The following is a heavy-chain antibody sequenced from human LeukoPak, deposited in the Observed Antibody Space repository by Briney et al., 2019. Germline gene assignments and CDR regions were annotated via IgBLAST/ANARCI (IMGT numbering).Heavy chain of an antibody. J-gene: IGHJ4*02. Sequence: PGGSLRLSCAASGFTFSSYAMHWVRQAPGKGLEWVAVISYDGSNKYYADSVKGRFTISRDNSKNTLYLQMNSLRAEDTAVYYCARGGSTFDYWGQGTLVTVSS. CDR3: ARGGSTFDY. V-gene: IGHV3-30-3*01. CDR2: ISYDGSNK. CDR1: GFTFSSYA. D-gene: IGHD1-26*01.